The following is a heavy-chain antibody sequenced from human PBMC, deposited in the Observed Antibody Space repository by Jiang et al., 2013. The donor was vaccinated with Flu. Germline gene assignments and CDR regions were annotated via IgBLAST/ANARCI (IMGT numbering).Heavy chain of an antibody. D-gene: IGHD5-18*01. Sequence: GAEVKKPGASVKVSCKASGYIFNDYYIHWLRQAPGPGLEWMGWIKIRTGETNYGQRFQDRVTLTRDTSINTAYMELSGLRSADTAVYYCARDPDTPMPIDFWGQGTLVTVSS. CDR2: IKIRTGET. CDR1: GYIFNDYY. V-gene: IGHV1-2*02. J-gene: IGHJ4*02. CDR3: ARDPDTPMPIDF.